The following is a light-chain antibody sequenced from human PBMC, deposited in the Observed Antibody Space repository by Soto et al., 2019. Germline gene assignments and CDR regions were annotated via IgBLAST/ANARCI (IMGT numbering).Light chain of an antibody. CDR2: AAS. Sequence: DIQMTQSPSSLSASVGDRVTIACRASQGIAKDLAWFQLKPGKAPKSLISAASSLQSGVPSKFSGSGSGTDFTLTINSLQPEDFATYYCQQYDSYPYTLGQGTKLEIK. J-gene: IGKJ2*01. V-gene: IGKV1-16*02. CDR3: QQYDSYPYT. CDR1: QGIAKD.